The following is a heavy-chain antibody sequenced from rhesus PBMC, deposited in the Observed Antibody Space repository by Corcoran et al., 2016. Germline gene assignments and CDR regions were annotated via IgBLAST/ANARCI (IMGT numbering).Heavy chain of an antibody. V-gene: IGHV1-1*01. CDR1: GYTFTSYY. Sequence: QVQLVQSGAEIKQPGASVKLSCKASGYTFTSYYMHWVRQSPAHRLEWIGLISPNNGNKGYAQHVQGRVTITTDTATSTGYMELSSLRAEDTAVYYCTRGGAAGRYWYFDIWGPGTPITISS. CDR2: ISPNNGNK. D-gene: IGHD6-13*01. CDR3: TRGGAAGRYWYFDI. J-gene: IGHJ2*01.